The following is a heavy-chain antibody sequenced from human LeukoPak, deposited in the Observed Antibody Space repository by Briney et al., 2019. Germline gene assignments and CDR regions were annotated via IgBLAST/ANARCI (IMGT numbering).Heavy chain of an antibody. V-gene: IGHV4-39*01. D-gene: IGHD2-21*02. CDR1: GGSISSSSYY. CDR3: ARICGGDCYYYYYYGMDV. Sequence: PSETLSLTCTVSGGSISSSSYYWGWIRQPPGKGLEWIGSIYYSGSTYCNPSLKSRVTISVDTSKNLFSLKLSSVTAADTAVCYCARICGGDCYYYYYYGMDVWGQGTTVTVSS. J-gene: IGHJ6*02. CDR2: IYYSGST.